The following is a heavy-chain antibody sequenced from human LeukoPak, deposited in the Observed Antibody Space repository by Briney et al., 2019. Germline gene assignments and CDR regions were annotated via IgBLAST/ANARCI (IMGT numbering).Heavy chain of an antibody. CDR1: GYSFTSYW. Sequence: GESLKISCQGSGYSFTSYWIGWVRQMPGKGLEWMGIIYPGDSDTRYSPSFQGQVTILADKSISTAYLQWSSLKASDTAMYYCARPFDSRYYYDSSGYRDYWGQGTLVTVSS. V-gene: IGHV5-51*01. CDR3: ARPFDSRYYYDSSGYRDY. J-gene: IGHJ4*02. D-gene: IGHD3-22*01. CDR2: IYPGDSDT.